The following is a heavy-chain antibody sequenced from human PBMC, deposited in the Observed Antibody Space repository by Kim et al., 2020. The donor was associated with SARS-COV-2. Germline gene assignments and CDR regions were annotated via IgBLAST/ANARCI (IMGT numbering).Heavy chain of an antibody. Sequence: GGSLRLSCAVSGFIFSNYAMHWVRQAPGKGLEWVAVISTDGNNKHYADFVKGRFTISRDNSKNTLSLQMTSLRSDDASIYYCAREVSVGLYYWGRGTLLT. D-gene: IGHD3-10*01. CDR2: ISTDGNNK. V-gene: IGHV3-30*04. CDR1: GFIFSNYA. J-gene: IGHJ4*02. CDR3: AREVSVGLYY.